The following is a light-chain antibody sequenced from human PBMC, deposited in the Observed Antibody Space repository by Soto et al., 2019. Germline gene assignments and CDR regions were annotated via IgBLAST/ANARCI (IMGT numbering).Light chain of an antibody. Sequence: EIVMTQSPATLSVSPGERATLSCRASQSVSSNLAWYQQKPGHAPRLLIYGASTRATGIPARFSGSGSGTEFTLTISSLHSEDFAVYYCQQYNNWPLYTFGQGTKLEIK. J-gene: IGKJ2*01. CDR2: GAS. CDR3: QQYNNWPLYT. CDR1: QSVSSN. V-gene: IGKV3-15*01.